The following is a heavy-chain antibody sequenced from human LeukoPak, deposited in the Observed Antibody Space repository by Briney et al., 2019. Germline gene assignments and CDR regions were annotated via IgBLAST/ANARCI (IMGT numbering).Heavy chain of an antibody. J-gene: IGHJ4*02. Sequence: GGSLRLSCAASGFTFSGSAMHWVRQASGRGLEWVGRIRSKANNYATAYGASVKGRFTMSRDDSKNTLYLQMNSLRAEDTAVYYCANLGGNWGSPFDYWGQGTLVTVSS. CDR3: ANLGGNWGSPFDY. CDR1: GFTFSGSA. V-gene: IGHV3-73*01. CDR2: IRSKANNYAT. D-gene: IGHD3-16*01.